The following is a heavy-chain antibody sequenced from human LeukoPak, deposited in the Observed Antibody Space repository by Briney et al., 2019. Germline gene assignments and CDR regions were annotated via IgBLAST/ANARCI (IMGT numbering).Heavy chain of an antibody. Sequence: PSETLSLTCTVSGGSFSSHYWNWMRQPPGKGLEWIGYIYYSGSTNYNPSLKSRVTISVDTSKNQFSLKLSSVTAADTAVYYCARDIGSGDAFDIWGQGTMVTVSS. V-gene: IGHV4-59*11. CDR1: GGSFSSHY. D-gene: IGHD1-26*01. CDR3: ARDIGSGDAFDI. J-gene: IGHJ3*02. CDR2: IYYSGST.